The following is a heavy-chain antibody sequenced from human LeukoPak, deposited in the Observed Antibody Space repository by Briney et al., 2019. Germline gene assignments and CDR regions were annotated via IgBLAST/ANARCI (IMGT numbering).Heavy chain of an antibody. CDR1: GFTFSSYS. Sequence: PGGSLRLSCAASGFTFSSYSMNWVRQAPGKGLERISYISSSSSTIYYADSVKGRFTISRDNAKNSLYLQMSSLRDDDTAVYYCARGFGYNYGSDYWGQGTLATVSS. D-gene: IGHD5-18*01. J-gene: IGHJ4*02. CDR3: ARGFGYNYGSDY. V-gene: IGHV3-48*02. CDR2: ISSSSSTI.